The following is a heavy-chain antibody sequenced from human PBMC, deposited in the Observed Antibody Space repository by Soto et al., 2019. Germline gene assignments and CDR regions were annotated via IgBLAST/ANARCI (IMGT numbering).Heavy chain of an antibody. Sequence: QMHLQESGPGLVKPSGTLSLTCTVSGGSISSSIWWSWVRQSPGKGLEWIGEVFHIGMTNYNPSLKGRVSMSVDKSQNQFSLKLTSVTAADSAVYYCAATPYKWNLCMIYWGRGTLFSVSS. V-gene: IGHV4-4*02. J-gene: IGHJ4*02. D-gene: IGHD1-1*01. CDR1: GGSISSSIW. CDR3: AATPYKWNLCMIY. CDR2: VFHIGMT.